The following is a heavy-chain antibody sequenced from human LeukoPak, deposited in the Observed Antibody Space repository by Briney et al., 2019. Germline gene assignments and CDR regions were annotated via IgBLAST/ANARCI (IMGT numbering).Heavy chain of an antibody. CDR2: INHSGNT. CDR3: ARCTRITMVRGVIITGIYYFDY. D-gene: IGHD3-10*01. V-gene: IGHV4-34*01. J-gene: IGHJ4*02. CDR1: GGSFSGYY. Sequence: PSETLSLTCAVYGGSFSGYYWSWIRQPPGKGLEWIGEINHSGNTNYNPSLKSRVTISVDTSKNQFSLKLSSVTAADTAVYYCARCTRITMVRGVIITGIYYFDYWGQGTLVTVSS.